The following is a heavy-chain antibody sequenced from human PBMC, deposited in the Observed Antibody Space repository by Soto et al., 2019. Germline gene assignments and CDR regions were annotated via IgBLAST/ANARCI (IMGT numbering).Heavy chain of an antibody. J-gene: IGHJ4*02. CDR1: GFSLSNSGVG. V-gene: IGHV2-5*02. CDR3: AHRPSYDPSGAFDY. CDR2: IYWDDDR. D-gene: IGHD3-22*01. Sequence: HITLKESGPTLVKPTENLTLTCIFSGFSLSNSGVGVGWLRLPPGKALEWLALIYWDDDRRYSASLRSRLTITKDTSNNQVVLTMTNMDPMDTATYYFAHRPSYDPSGAFDYWGQGTLVTVSS.